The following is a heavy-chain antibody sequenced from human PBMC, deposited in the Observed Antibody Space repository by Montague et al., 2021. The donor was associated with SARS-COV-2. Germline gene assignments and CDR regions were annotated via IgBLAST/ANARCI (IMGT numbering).Heavy chain of an antibody. Sequence: LVTPTQTLTLTCTVSGGSISSSYWSWIRQPPGKGLEWIGYIYYSGSTNYNPSLKSRVTISVDTSKNQFSLKLSSVTAADTAVYYCARVFPRWLQFDPYFDYWGQGTLVTVSS. CDR3: ARVFPRWLQFDPYFDY. D-gene: IGHD5-24*01. J-gene: IGHJ4*02. CDR1: GGSISSSY. CDR2: IYYSGST. V-gene: IGHV4-59*01.